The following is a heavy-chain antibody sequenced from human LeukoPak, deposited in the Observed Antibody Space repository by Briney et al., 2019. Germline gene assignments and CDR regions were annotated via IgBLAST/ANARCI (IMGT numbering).Heavy chain of an antibody. Sequence: GGSLRLSCAASGFTLGYYSMNWVRQAPGKGLEWVSYISSSGSTIYYADSVKGRFTISRDNAKNSLYLQMNSLRAEDTAVYYCARGEAGRPYYFDYWGQGTLVTVSS. CDR2: ISSSGSTI. CDR3: ARGEAGRPYYFDY. J-gene: IGHJ4*02. V-gene: IGHV3-48*04. D-gene: IGHD6-19*01. CDR1: GFTLGYYS.